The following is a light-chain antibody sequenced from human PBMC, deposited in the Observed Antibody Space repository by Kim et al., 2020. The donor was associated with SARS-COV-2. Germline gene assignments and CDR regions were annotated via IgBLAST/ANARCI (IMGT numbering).Light chain of an antibody. CDR2: GAS. CDR1: QSINRY. J-gene: IGKJ1*01. V-gene: IGKV1-39*01. Sequence: DIQMTQSPSSLPASVGDRVTITCRASQSINRYLNWYQQRPGKAPKLLIYGASSLHRGVPSRFSGSGSGTDFTLTISSLQPEDFGTYYCQQSYSTSWTFGQGTKVDIK. CDR3: QQSYSTSWT.